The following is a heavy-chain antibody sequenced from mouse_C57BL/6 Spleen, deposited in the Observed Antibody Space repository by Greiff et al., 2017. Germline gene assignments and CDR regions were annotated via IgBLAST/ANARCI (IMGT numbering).Heavy chain of an antibody. CDR2: INPNNGGT. Sequence: EVKLQESGPELVKPGASVKMSCKASGYTFTDYNMHWVKQSHGKSLEWIGYINPNNGGTSYNQKFKGKATLTVNKSSSTAYMELRSLTSEDSAVXDCARNYLGFDYWGQGTTLTVSS. D-gene: IGHD4-1*01. CDR3: ARNYLGFDY. J-gene: IGHJ2*01. V-gene: IGHV1-22*01. CDR1: GYTFTDYN.